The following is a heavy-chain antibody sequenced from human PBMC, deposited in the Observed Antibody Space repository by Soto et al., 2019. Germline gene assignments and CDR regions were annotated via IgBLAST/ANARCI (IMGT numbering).Heavy chain of an antibody. Sequence: ASVKVSCKASGYTFTSYDINWVRQATGQGLEWMGWMNPNSGNTGYAQKFQGRVTMTRNTSISTAYMELSSLRSEDTAVYYCARVPAGYYYDSSGYFHWGQGTLVTVSS. CDR2: MNPNSGNT. CDR3: ARVPAGYYYDSSGYFH. V-gene: IGHV1-8*01. CDR1: GYTFTSYD. D-gene: IGHD3-22*01. J-gene: IGHJ4*02.